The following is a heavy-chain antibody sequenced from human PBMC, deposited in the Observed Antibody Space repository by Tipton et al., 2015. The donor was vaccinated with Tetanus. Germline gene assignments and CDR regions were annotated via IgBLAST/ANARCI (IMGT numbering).Heavy chain of an antibody. CDR1: GFVFSNYA. D-gene: IGHD6-25*01. Sequence: SLRLSCVVSGFVFSNYAMNWVRQAPGKGLEWVSSISSTSAYIYYADSLKGRFTISRDNAQNSLFLQIDNLRAEDTAIYYCASGSALDYWGQGTLVTVSS. CDR3: ASGSALDY. V-gene: IGHV3-21*01. J-gene: IGHJ4*02. CDR2: ISSTSAYI.